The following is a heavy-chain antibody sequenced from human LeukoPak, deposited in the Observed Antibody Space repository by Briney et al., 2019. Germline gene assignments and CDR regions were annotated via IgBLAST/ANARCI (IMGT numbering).Heavy chain of an antibody. V-gene: IGHV4-34*01. CDR1: GGSFSGYY. CDR2: INHSGST. CDR3: ARGRIVATTRSSFDY. Sequence: SETLSLTCAVYGGSFSGYYWSWIRQSPGKGLEWIGEINHSGSTNYNPSLKSRVTISVDTSKNQFSLKLSSVTAADTAVYYCARGRIVATTRSSFDYWGQGTLVTVSS. J-gene: IGHJ4*02. D-gene: IGHD5-12*01.